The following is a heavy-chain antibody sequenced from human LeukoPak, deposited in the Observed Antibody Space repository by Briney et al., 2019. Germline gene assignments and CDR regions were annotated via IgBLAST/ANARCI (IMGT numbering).Heavy chain of an antibody. Sequence: SETLSLTCTVSGGSISSYYWSWIRQPPGKGLEWIGYIYYSGSTNYNPSLKSRVTISVDTSKNQFSLKLSSVTAADTAVYYCARATLWFGELLSGDYYYYYMDVWGKGTTVTVYS. CDR3: ARATLWFGELLSGDYYYYYMDV. CDR2: IYYSGST. V-gene: IGHV4-59*01. D-gene: IGHD3-10*01. J-gene: IGHJ6*03. CDR1: GGSISSYY.